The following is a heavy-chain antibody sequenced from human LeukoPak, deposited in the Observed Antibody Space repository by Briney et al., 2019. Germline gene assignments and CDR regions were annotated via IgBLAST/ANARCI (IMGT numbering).Heavy chain of an antibody. Sequence: GGSLRLSCAASGFTFSSYGMHWVRQAPGKGLEWVAFIRYDGSNKYYADSVKGRFTISRDNSKNTLYLQMNSLRAEDTAVYYCAKDTKVTYSSSWWGLEKPPTPYMDVWGKGTTVTISS. J-gene: IGHJ6*03. V-gene: IGHV3-30*02. CDR2: IRYDGSNK. CDR1: GFTFSSYG. D-gene: IGHD6-13*01. CDR3: AKDTKVTYSSSWWGLEKPPTPYMDV.